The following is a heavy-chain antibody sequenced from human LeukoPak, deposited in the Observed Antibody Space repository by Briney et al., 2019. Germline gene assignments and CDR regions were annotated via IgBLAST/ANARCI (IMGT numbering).Heavy chain of an antibody. J-gene: IGHJ4*02. D-gene: IGHD3-22*01. CDR3: ARAGGYYLGFFDY. V-gene: IGHV1-46*01. CDR2: INPSGGST. CDR1: GYTFTDYY. Sequence: ASVKVSCKASGYTFTDYYIHWVRQAPGQGLEWMGVINPSGGSTTCAQKFQGRVTMTRDTSTSTVYMELSSLRSEDTATHYCARAGGYYLGFFDYWGQGTLVTVSS.